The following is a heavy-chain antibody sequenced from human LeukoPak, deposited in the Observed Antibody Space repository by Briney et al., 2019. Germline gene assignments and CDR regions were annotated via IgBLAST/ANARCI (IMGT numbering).Heavy chain of an antibody. Sequence: GGSLRLSCAASGFTFSSYWMSWVRQAPGKGLEWVAIIKQDGSEKYYVDSVKGRFTISRDNAKNSLYLQMNSLRAEDTAVYYCARVELRNARFGELLLFDYWGQGTLVTVSS. J-gene: IGHJ4*02. V-gene: IGHV3-7*03. CDR1: GFTFSSYW. CDR2: IKQDGSEK. CDR3: ARVELRNARFGELLLFDY. D-gene: IGHD3-10*01.